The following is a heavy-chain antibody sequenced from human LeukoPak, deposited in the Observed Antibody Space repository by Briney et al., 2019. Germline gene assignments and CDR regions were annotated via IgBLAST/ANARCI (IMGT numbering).Heavy chain of an antibody. CDR3: AREAKEHRYYDFWLGSPTFNYGMDV. Sequence: ASVKVSCKASGGTFSSYAISWVRQAPGQGLEWMGRIIPILGIANYAQKFQGRVTITADKSTSTAYMELSSLRSEDTAVYYCAREAKEHRYYDFWLGSPTFNYGMDVWGQGTTVTVSS. CDR1: GGTFSSYA. D-gene: IGHD3-3*01. J-gene: IGHJ6*02. CDR2: IIPILGIA. V-gene: IGHV1-69*04.